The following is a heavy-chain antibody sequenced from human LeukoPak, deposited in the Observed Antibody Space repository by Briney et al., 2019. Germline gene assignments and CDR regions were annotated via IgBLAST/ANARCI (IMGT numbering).Heavy chain of an antibody. CDR2: IYNGGSA. CDR1: GFTVSSNY. V-gene: IGHV3-66*02. J-gene: IGHJ3*01. D-gene: IGHD3-22*01. CDR3: ARARTMIGLNH. Sequence: GGSLRLSCAASGFTVSSNYMSWVRQAPGKGLEWVSVIYNGGSAYYEHSVKSRFTISRDNSKNKLYLQMNSMRAEDTAVYYCARARTMIGLNHWGQGTMVTVSS.